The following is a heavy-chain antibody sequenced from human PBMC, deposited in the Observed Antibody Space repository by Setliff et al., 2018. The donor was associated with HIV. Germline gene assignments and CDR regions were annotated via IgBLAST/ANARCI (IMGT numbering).Heavy chain of an antibody. CDR1: GGSISSGDYY. CDR2: IYYSGST. Sequence: SETLSLTCTVSGGSISSGDYYWSWIRQPPGKGLEWIGYIYYSGSTYYNPSLKSRVTISVDTSKNQFSLKLSSVTAADTAVYYCARGVVIQLWSFDYWGQGSLVTVSS. V-gene: IGHV4-30-4*08. D-gene: IGHD5-18*01. J-gene: IGHJ4*02. CDR3: ARGVVIQLWSFDY.